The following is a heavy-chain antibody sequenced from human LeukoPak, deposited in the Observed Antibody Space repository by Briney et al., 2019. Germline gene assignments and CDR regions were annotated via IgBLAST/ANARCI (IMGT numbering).Heavy chain of an antibody. Sequence: PSETLSLTCTVSGGSISNSYWSWIRHPPGKGLEWIGYIYYSGSTNYNPSLTSRVTISLDTSKNQFSLKLSSVTAADTAVYYCARRRGDFWSDYYAFDYWGRGTLVTISS. J-gene: IGHJ4*02. D-gene: IGHD3-3*01. V-gene: IGHV4-59*08. CDR3: ARRRGDFWSDYYAFDY. CDR1: GGSISNSY. CDR2: IYYSGST.